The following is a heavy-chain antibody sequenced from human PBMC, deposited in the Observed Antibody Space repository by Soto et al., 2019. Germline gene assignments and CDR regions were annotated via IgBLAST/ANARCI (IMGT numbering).Heavy chain of an antibody. D-gene: IGHD3-10*01. CDR3: ARSTVWFGELYFNWFDP. Sequence: QVQLVQSGAEVKKPGASVKVSCKASGYTFTSYGISWVRQAPGQGLEWMGWISAYNGNTNYAQKLQGRVTMTTDTSTSTVYMELRSLRSDDTAVYYCARSTVWFGELYFNWFDPWGQGTLVTVSS. J-gene: IGHJ5*02. CDR2: ISAYNGNT. CDR1: GYTFTSYG. V-gene: IGHV1-18*01.